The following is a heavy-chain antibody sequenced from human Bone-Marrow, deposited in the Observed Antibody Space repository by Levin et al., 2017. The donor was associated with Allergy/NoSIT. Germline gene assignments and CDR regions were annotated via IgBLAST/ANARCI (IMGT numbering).Heavy chain of an antibody. D-gene: IGHD6-19*01. CDR3: ARDRIAVAGTVI. J-gene: IGHJ4*02. V-gene: IGHV3-30-3*01. CDR1: GFTFSSYA. Sequence: PGGSLRLSCAASGFTFSSYAMHWVRQAPGKGLEWVAVISYDGSNKYYADSVKGRFTISRDNSKNTLYLQMNSLRAEDTAVYYCARDRIAVAGTVIWGQGTLVTVSS. CDR2: ISYDGSNK.